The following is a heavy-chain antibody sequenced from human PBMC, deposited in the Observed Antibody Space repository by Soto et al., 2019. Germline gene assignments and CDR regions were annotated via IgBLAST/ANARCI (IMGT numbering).Heavy chain of an antibody. Sequence: GGSLRLSCAASGFTVSSNYMSWVRQAPGKGLEWVSVIYSGGSTYYADSVKGRFTISRHNSKNTLYLQMNSLRAEYTAVYYCARACGGDCYDSFDIWGQGTMVTVSS. D-gene: IGHD2-21*02. V-gene: IGHV3-53*04. J-gene: IGHJ3*02. CDR1: GFTVSSNY. CDR3: ARACGGDCYDSFDI. CDR2: IYSGGST.